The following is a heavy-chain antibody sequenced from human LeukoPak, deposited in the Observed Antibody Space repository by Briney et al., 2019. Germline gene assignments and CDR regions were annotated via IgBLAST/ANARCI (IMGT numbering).Heavy chain of an antibody. CDR3: AKDPYSGSFEYFQH. D-gene: IGHD1-26*01. Sequence: GGSLRLSCAGPGFTFSSYGMHWVRQAPGKGLEWVAVISHDGSKKYYADSVKGRFTISRDNSKNTLYLQMNSLRDEDTAVYYCAKDPYSGSFEYFQHWGQGTLVTVSS. CDR2: ISHDGSKK. V-gene: IGHV3-30*18. CDR1: GFTFSSYG. J-gene: IGHJ1*01.